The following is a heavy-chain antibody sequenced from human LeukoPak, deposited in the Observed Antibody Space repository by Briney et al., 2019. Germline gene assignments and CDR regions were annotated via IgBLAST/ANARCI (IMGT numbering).Heavy chain of an antibody. CDR3: ARGYSYADY. Sequence: SETLSLTCAVYGGSFSGYYWSWIRQPPGKGLEWIGEINHSGSTNYYPSLKSRVTISVDASKNQFSLKLSSVTAADTAVYYCARGYSYADYWGQGTLVTVSS. CDR2: INHSGST. D-gene: IGHD5-18*01. CDR1: GGSFSGYY. J-gene: IGHJ4*02. V-gene: IGHV4-34*01.